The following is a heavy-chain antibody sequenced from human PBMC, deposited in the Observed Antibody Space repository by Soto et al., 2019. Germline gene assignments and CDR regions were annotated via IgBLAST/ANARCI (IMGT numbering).Heavy chain of an antibody. CDR1: GFTFSSYA. CDR3: AKRYMVVVRAAMSASDS. D-gene: IGHD2-2*01. CDR2: ISGSGGST. V-gene: IGHV3-23*01. Sequence: EVQLLESGGGLVQPGGSLRLSCAASGFTFSSYAMSWVRQAPGEGLEWVSVISGSGGSTYYADSVKGRFTIYRDNSKNALYLQMNSLRAEDTAVYYCAKRYMVVVRAAMSASDSWGQGTLVTVSS. J-gene: IGHJ4*02.